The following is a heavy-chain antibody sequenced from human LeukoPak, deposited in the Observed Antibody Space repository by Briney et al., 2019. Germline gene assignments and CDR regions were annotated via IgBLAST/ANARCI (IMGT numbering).Heavy chain of an antibody. CDR1: GFIFRNYW. Sequence: GGSLRLSCAASGFIFRNYWMGWVRQAPGKGLEWVANTKPDGSAEYYADSVRGRFTASRDNANNLLYLQMNRLRAEDTAVYYCARDGGLHTNFDYWGQGTLLTVSS. CDR2: TKPDGSAE. CDR3: ARDGGLHTNFDY. D-gene: IGHD2-15*01. J-gene: IGHJ4*02. V-gene: IGHV3-7*01.